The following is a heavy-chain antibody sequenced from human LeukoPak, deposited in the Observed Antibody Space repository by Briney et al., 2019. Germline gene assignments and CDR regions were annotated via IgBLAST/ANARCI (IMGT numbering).Heavy chain of an antibody. Sequence: SSVKVSCKASGGTFSSYAISWVRQAPGQGLEWMGWINPNSGGTNYAQKLQGRVTMTRDTSISTAYMELSRLRSDDSAVYYCARDLYAVAGTDYWGQGALVTVSS. CDR3: ARDLYAVAGTDY. V-gene: IGHV1-2*02. D-gene: IGHD6-19*01. CDR1: GGTFSSYA. CDR2: INPNSGGT. J-gene: IGHJ4*02.